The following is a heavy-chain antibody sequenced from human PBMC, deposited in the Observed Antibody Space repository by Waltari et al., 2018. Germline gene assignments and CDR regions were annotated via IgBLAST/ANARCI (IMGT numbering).Heavy chain of an antibody. CDR1: GGSISSGGYY. CDR3: ARVADYDGSGYYYPRDY. V-gene: IGHV4-31*03. CDR2: IYYSGST. Sequence: QVQLQESGPGLVKPSQTLSLTCTVSGGSISSGGYYWCCLRQHPGKGLEWIGYIYYSGSTYYNPSLKSRVTISVDTSKNQFSLKLSSVTAADTAVYYCARVADYDGSGYYYPRDYWGQGTLVTVSS. D-gene: IGHD3-22*01. J-gene: IGHJ4*02.